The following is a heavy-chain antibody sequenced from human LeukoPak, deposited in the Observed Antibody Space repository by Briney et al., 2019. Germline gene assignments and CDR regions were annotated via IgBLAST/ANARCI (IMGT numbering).Heavy chain of an antibody. CDR2: INTDASGT. D-gene: IGHD6-19*01. Sequence: GGSLRLSCAGSGFTFNSYWMHWVRQAPGKGPVWVSRINTDASGTNYAHSVKGRFTISTDNAKHTLYLQMNSLTVEDTAVYYSARAVAGTRNAFDLWGQGTMVTVSS. V-gene: IGHV3-74*01. CDR1: GFTFNSYW. J-gene: IGHJ3*01. CDR3: ARAVAGTRNAFDL.